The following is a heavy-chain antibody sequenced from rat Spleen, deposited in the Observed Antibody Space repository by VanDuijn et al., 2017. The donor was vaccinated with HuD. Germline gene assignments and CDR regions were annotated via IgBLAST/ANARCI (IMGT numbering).Heavy chain of an antibody. CDR3: ARGGELDWFAY. CDR2: MWRSGST. CDR1: GISFTDFS. D-gene: IGHD1-10*01. V-gene: IGHV2S63*01. Sequence: EVQVKESGPGLVQPSQTLSLTCTVSGISFTDFSVHWVRQPPGKGLEWMGVMWRSGSTENNSGLKSRLSISRDTSKSQVFLKMNSLQTEDTAIYYCARGGELDWFAYWGQGTLVTVSS. J-gene: IGHJ3*01.